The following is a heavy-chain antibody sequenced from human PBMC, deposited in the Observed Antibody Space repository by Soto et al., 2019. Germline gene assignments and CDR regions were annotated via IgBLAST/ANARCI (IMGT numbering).Heavy chain of an antibody. V-gene: IGHV4-39*01. J-gene: IGHJ6*02. D-gene: IGHD3-10*01. CDR2: IYYSGST. Sequence: SETLSLTCTVSGGSISSSSYYWGWIRQPPGKGLEWIGSIYYSGSTYYNPSLKSRVTISVDTSKNQLSLKLSSVTAADTAVYYCARELLWFGELGSNYYYGMDVWGQGTTVTVSS. CDR1: GGSISSSSYY. CDR3: ARELLWFGELGSNYYYGMDV.